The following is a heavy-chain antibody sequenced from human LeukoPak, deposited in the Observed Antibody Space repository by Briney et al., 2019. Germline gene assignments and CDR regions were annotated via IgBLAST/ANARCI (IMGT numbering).Heavy chain of an antibody. D-gene: IGHD3/OR15-3a*01. Sequence: SETLSLTCAVYGGSFSGYYWSWIRQPPGKGLEWIGEINHSGSTNYNPSLKSRVTISVDTSKNQFSLKLSSVTAADTSVYYCARQTGSGLFILPGGQGTLVTVSS. J-gene: IGHJ4*02. CDR3: ARQTGSGLFILP. CDR2: INHSGST. CDR1: GGSFSGYY. V-gene: IGHV4-34*01.